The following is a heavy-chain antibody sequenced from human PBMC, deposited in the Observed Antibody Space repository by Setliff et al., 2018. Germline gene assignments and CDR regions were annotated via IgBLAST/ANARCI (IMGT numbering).Heavy chain of an antibody. CDR3: ARGRHPPWSGYPYYYMDV. CDR2: ISAYNGNT. D-gene: IGHD3-3*01. CDR1: GYTFTSYG. Sequence: ASVKVSCKASGYTFTSYGISWVRQAPGQGLEWMGWISAYNGNTNYAQKLQGRVTMTTDTSKSTAYMELRSLRSDDTAVYYCARGRHPPWSGYPYYYMDVWGKGTTVTVSS. J-gene: IGHJ6*03. V-gene: IGHV1-18*01.